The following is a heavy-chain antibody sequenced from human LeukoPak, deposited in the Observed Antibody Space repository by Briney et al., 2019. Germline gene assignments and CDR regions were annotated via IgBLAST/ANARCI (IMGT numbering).Heavy chain of an antibody. Sequence: GASVKVSCKASGYTFTGYYMHWVRQAPGQGLEWMGWINPNSGGTNYAQKFQGRVTMTRDTSISTAYMELSRLRSDDTAVYYCAKYSCSSAEYFQHWGQGTLVTVSS. CDR2: INPNSGGT. CDR1: GYTFTGYY. V-gene: IGHV1-2*02. J-gene: IGHJ1*01. CDR3: AKYSCSSAEYFQH. D-gene: IGHD6-13*01.